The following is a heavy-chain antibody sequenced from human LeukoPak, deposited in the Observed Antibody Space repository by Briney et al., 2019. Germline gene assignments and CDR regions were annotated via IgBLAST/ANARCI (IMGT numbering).Heavy chain of an antibody. CDR2: IIHIFGTT. D-gene: IGHD2-8*02. CDR3: ARDIHRVHCSGGVCSAYYFDY. Sequence: ASVKVSCKASGDTFSTFAVSWVRQAPGQGLERMGRIIHIFGTTNYAQKFQGRVTITADKSTTTVYMELSSLTSEDTAIYYCARDIHRVHCSGGVCSAYYFDYWGQGTLVSVSS. CDR1: GDTFSTFA. V-gene: IGHV1-69*06. J-gene: IGHJ4*02.